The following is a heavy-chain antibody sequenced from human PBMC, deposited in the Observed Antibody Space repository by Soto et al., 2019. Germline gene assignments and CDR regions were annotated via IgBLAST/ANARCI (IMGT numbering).Heavy chain of an antibody. Sequence: LSLTCTVSGGSISSYYWSWIRQPPGKGLEWIGYIYSSGSTNYNPSLKSRVTISVDTSNDQFSLTLTSATAADTAVYYCARSYCRGGNCYLIFDYWGQGTLVTVSS. V-gene: IGHV4-59*01. D-gene: IGHD2-15*01. CDR2: IYSSGST. J-gene: IGHJ4*02. CDR1: GGSISSYY. CDR3: ARSYCRGGNCYLIFDY.